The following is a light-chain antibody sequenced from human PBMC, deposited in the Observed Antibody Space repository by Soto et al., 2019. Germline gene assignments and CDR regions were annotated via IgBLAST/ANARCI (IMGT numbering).Light chain of an antibody. CDR2: TAS. J-gene: IGKJ4*01. CDR1: PSISYW. V-gene: IGKV1-5*03. CDR3: QHYSSYRLA. Sequence: DIQMTPSPSTLSASVGDRVTSTCRARPSISYWLAWYQQKPGKAPKLLLYTASRLKSGVPPKFSGSGPGTEFTLTISALQPDDFATYYGQHYSSYRLAFGGGTKVEIK.